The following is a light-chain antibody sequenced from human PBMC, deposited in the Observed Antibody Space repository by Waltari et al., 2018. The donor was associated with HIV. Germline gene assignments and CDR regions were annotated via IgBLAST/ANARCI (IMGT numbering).Light chain of an antibody. V-gene: IGKV4-1*01. CDR1: QTVLSSSNNKNY. J-gene: IGKJ1*01. CDR3: QQYYSTPPT. Sequence: TINCKSSQTVLSSSNNKNYLAWYQQKPRQPPKLLIYWASTRESGVPDRFSGSGSGTDFTLTISSLQAEDVAVYYCQQYYSTPPTFGQGTKVEIK. CDR2: WAS.